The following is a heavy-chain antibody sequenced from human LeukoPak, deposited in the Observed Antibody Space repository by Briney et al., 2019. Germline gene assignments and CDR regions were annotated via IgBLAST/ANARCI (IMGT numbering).Heavy chain of an antibody. D-gene: IGHD3-10*01. CDR2: IRYDGSNK. Sequence: PGGSLRLSCAASGFTFSSYGMHWVRQAPGKGLEWVAFIRYDGSNKYYADSVKGRFTISRDNSKNTLYLQMNSLRAEDTAVYYCARIYSSGSYYNPPHYWGQGTLVTVSS. CDR1: GFTFSSYG. CDR3: ARIYSSGSYYNPPHY. V-gene: IGHV3-30*02. J-gene: IGHJ4*02.